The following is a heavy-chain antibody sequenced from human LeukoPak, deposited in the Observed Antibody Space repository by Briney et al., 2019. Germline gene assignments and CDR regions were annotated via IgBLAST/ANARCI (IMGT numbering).Heavy chain of an antibody. CDR1: GFTFSSYA. CDR3: ARGDRPMIAFEGVIVPPYFDY. Sequence: GGSLRLSCAASGFTFSSYAMHWVRQAPAKGLEWVAVISYDGSNKYYADPVKGRFTISRDNSKNTLYLQMNSLRAEDTAVYYCARGDRPMIAFEGVIVPPYFDYWGQGTLVTVSS. V-gene: IGHV3-30*04. D-gene: IGHD3-16*02. J-gene: IGHJ4*02. CDR2: ISYDGSNK.